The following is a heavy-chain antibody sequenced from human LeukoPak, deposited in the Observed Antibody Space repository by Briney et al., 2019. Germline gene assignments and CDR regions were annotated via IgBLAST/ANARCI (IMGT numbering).Heavy chain of an antibody. V-gene: IGHV4-34*01. Sequence: SETLSLTCAVYGGSFSGYYWSWIRQPPGKGLEWIGEINHSGSTNYNPSLKSRVTISVDTSKNQFSLKLSSVTAADTAVYYCARDSGSFDYWGQGTLVTVSS. CDR1: GGSFSGYY. J-gene: IGHJ4*02. CDR3: ARDSGSFDY. CDR2: INHSGST. D-gene: IGHD7-27*01.